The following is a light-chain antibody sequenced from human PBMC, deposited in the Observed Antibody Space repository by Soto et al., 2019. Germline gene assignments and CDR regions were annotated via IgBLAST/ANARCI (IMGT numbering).Light chain of an antibody. CDR2: NAS. CDR3: QHYNSYSEA. Sequence: DIQMTQSPSTLSGSVGDRVTITCRASQTISSWLAWYQQKPGKAPKLLIYNASTLKSGVPSRFSGSGSGTEFTPTISILHPDDFATYYCQHYNSYSEAFGQGTKVDIK. J-gene: IGKJ1*01. V-gene: IGKV1-5*03. CDR1: QTISSW.